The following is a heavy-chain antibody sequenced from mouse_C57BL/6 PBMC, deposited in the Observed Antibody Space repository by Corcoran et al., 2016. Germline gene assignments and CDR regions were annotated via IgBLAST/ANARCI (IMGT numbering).Heavy chain of an antibody. Sequence: QIQLVQSGPELKKPGETVKISCKASGYTFTTYGMSWVKQAPGKGLKWMGWINTYSGVPTYADDFKGRFAFSLETSASTAYLQINNLKNEDTATYFCARNTVVATPAFDVWGTGTTVTVSS. CDR1: GYTFTTYG. J-gene: IGHJ1*03. D-gene: IGHD1-1*01. CDR2: INTYSGVP. CDR3: ARNTVVATPAFDV. V-gene: IGHV9-3*01.